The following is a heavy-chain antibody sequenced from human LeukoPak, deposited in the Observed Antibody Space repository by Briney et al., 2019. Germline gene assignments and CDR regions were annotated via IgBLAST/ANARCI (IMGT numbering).Heavy chain of an antibody. CDR2: IYHSGST. Sequence: QPSQTLSLTCAVSGVSISSGGYSWSWIRQPPGKGLEWIGYIYHSGSTYYNPSLKSRVTISVDTSKNQFSLKLSSVTAADTAVYYCARVTTRGRWLLIGGIYYFDYWGQGTLVTVSS. D-gene: IGHD5-24*01. V-gene: IGHV4-30-2*01. CDR1: GVSISSGGYS. CDR3: ARVTTRGRWLLIGGIYYFDY. J-gene: IGHJ4*02.